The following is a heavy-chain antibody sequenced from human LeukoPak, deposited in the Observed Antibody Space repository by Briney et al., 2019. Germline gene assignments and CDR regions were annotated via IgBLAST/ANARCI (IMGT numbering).Heavy chain of an antibody. CDR1: GGTFSSYA. Sequence: SVKVSCKASGGTFSSYAISWVRQAPGQGLEWMGGIIPIFGTANYAQKFQGRVTITADESTSTAYMELSSLRSEDTAVYYCARGVGYSGYDFGPEPVDAFDIWGQGTMVTVSS. CDR3: ARGVGYSGYDFGPEPVDAFDI. D-gene: IGHD5-12*01. CDR2: IIPIFGTA. V-gene: IGHV1-69*13. J-gene: IGHJ3*02.